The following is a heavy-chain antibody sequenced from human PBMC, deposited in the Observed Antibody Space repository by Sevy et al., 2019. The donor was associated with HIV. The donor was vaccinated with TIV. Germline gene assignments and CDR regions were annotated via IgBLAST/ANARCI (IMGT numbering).Heavy chain of an antibody. CDR2: LSFGCGEI. CDR3: AREGCTKPHDY. J-gene: IGHJ4*02. CDR1: GFTFNKYS. V-gene: IGHV3-23*01. D-gene: IGHD2-8*01. Sequence: GGSLRLSCAASGFTFNKYSMSWVRRLLGKGLEWVSTLSFGCGEINYADSVKGRFTISRDNSKSSVYLQMNNLRPEDTAVYYCAREGCTKPHDYWGQGTLVTVSS.